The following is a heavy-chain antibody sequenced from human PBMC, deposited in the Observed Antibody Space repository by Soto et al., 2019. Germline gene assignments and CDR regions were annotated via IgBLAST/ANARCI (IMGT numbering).Heavy chain of an antibody. J-gene: IGHJ6*02. CDR3: ARVSGSYFFGMDG. CDR1: GGSISSSNC. V-gene: IGHV4-4*02. CDR2: IYHSGST. Sequence: QVQLQESGPGLVKPSGTLSLTCAVSGGSISSSNCWSWVRQPPGKGLEGIGEIYHSGSTNFNPSLQSRVTISVDESQDQFSLKLNSVTAADTAVYYFARVSGSYFFGMDGWGQGTTVTVSS.